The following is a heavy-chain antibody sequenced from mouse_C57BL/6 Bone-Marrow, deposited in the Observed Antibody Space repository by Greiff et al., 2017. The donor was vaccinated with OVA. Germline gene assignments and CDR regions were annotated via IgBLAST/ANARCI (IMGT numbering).Heavy chain of an antibody. CDR1: GYTFTSYW. D-gene: IGHD2-4*01. CDR3: ARNYDSYWYFDV. CDR2: IDPSDSYT. V-gene: IGHV1-69*01. Sequence: QVQLQQSGAELVMPGASVKLSCKASGYTFTSYWMHWVKQRPGQGLEWIGEIDPSDSYTNYNQKFKGKSTLTVDKSSSTAYMQLSSLTSEDSAVYYCARNYDSYWYFDVWGTGTTVTVSS. J-gene: IGHJ1*03.